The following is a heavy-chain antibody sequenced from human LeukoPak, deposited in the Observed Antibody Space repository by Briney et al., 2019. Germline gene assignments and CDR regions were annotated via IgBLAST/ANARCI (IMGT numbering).Heavy chain of an antibody. CDR2: IYYSGST. D-gene: IGHD3-22*01. Sequence: SETLSLTCTVSGGSISSYYWSWIRQPPGKGLEWVGDIYYSGSTNYNPSLKSRVTTSVDTSKNQFSLKLSSVTAADTAVYYCARDVPYYYDSSGCWGQGTLVTASS. CDR1: GGSISSYY. V-gene: IGHV4-59*01. J-gene: IGHJ4*02. CDR3: ARDVPYYYDSSGC.